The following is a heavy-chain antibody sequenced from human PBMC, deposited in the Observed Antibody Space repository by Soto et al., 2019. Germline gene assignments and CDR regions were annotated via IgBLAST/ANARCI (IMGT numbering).Heavy chain of an antibody. CDR1: GYTFTGYY. D-gene: IGHD2-15*01. CDR2: INPNSGGT. J-gene: IGHJ4*02. V-gene: IGHV1-2*04. Sequence: ASVKVSCKASGYTFTGYYMHWVRQAPGQGLEWMGWINPNSGGTNYAQKFQGWVTMTRDTSISTAYMELSRLRSDDTAVYYCATDLGLSFPAARNYFDFWGQGTLVTVSS. CDR3: ATDLGLSFPAARNYFDF.